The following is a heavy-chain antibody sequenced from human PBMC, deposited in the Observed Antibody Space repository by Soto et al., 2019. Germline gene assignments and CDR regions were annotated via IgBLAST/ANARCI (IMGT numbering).Heavy chain of an antibody. Sequence: SETLSLTCTVSGDSISTYYWTWIRQPPGTGLEWIGEINHSGSTNYNPSLKSRVTISVDTSKNQFSLKLSSVTAADTAVYYCAREGNYYGMDVWGQGTTVTVSS. CDR3: AREGNYYGMDV. V-gene: IGHV4-34*01. CDR2: INHSGST. CDR1: GDSISTYY. J-gene: IGHJ6*02.